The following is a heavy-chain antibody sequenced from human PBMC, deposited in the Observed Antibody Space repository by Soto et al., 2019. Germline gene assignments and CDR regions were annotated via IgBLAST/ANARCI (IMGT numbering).Heavy chain of an antibody. V-gene: IGHV4-59*01. D-gene: IGHD3-3*01. J-gene: IGHJ3*02. CDR1: GGSISSYY. CDR3: ARDTEIFDAFDI. Sequence: SETLSLTCTVSGGSISSYYRSWIRQPPGKGLEWIGYIYYSGSTNYNPSLKSRVTISVDTSKNPFSLKLSSVTAADTAVYDCARDTEIFDAFDIWGQGTMVTVSS. CDR2: IYYSGST.